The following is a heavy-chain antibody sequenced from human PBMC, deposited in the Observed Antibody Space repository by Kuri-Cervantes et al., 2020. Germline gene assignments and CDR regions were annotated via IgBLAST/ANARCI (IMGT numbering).Heavy chain of an antibody. CDR3: ARGNIVVVPAAPRYYYYYMDV. CDR1: GYTLTSSD. CDR2: MNPSTGNT. Sequence: ASVNVSCKASGYTLTSSDINWVRQATGQGLEWMGWMNPSTGNTGYAQKFQGRVTMTRDTSINTAYMELSSLRSEDTAVYYRARGNIVVVPAAPRYYYYYMDVWGKGTTVTVSS. V-gene: IGHV1-8*01. J-gene: IGHJ6*03. D-gene: IGHD2-2*01.